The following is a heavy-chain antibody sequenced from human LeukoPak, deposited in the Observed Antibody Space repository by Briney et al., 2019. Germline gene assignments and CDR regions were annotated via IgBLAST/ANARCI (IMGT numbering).Heavy chain of an antibody. CDR3: ARVYCSSTSCQYYFDY. J-gene: IGHJ4*02. V-gene: IGHV1-2*02. D-gene: IGHD2-2*01. CDR1: GYTFTGYY. CDR2: INPNSGGT. Sequence: ASVKVSCKASGYTFTGYYMHWVRQAPGQGLERMGWINPNSGGTNYAQKFQGRVTMTRDTSISTAYMELSRLRSDDTAVYYCARVYCSSTSCQYYFDYWGQGTLVTVSS.